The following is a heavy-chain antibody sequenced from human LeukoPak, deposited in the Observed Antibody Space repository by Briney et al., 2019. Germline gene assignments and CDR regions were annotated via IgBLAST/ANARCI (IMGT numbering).Heavy chain of an antibody. J-gene: IGHJ4*02. CDR3: AKDPYGSGQFDY. CDR1: GFFFSDSA. Sequence: GGSLRLSCAASGFFFSDSAMAWVRQAPGKGLEWVSTTTGLGDNTHYADSVKGRFTISRDNAKNSLYLQMNSLRAEDTALYYCAKDPYGSGQFDYWGQGTLVTVSS. CDR2: TTGLGDNT. V-gene: IGHV3-23*01. D-gene: IGHD3-10*01.